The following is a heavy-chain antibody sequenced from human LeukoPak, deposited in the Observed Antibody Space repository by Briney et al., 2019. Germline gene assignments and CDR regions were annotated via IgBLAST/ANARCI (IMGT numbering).Heavy chain of an antibody. V-gene: IGHV1-18*01. J-gene: IGHJ5*02. CDR3: ARGGVRYSGYCSGGSCLDWFDP. Sequence: ASVTVTCKASGYTFTSYGISWVRQAPGQGLERMGWISAYNGNTNYAQKVQGRVTMTTDTSTSTAYMELRSLRSDDTAVYYCARGGVRYSGYCSGGSCLDWFDPWGQGTLVTVSS. CDR2: ISAYNGNT. CDR1: GYTFTSYG. D-gene: IGHD2-15*01.